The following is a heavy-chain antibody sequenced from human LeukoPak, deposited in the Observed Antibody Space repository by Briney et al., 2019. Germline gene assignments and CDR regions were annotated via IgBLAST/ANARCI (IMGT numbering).Heavy chain of an antibody. CDR3: ARLGNGIVDY. V-gene: IGHV5-51*01. J-gene: IGHJ4*02. CDR2: IYPGDSDT. CDR1: GYRFTSYW. Sequence: GGALKISWKGSGYRFTSYWIGWVRQMPGKGLEWMGIIYPGDSDTRYSPSFQGQVTISADKSISTAYLQWSSLKASDIAMYSCARLGNGIVDYWGQGTLVTVSS. D-gene: IGHD2-8*01.